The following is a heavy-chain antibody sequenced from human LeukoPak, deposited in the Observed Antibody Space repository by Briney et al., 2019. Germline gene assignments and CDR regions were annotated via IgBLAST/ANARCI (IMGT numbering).Heavy chain of an antibody. D-gene: IGHD1-26*01. CDR2: ISGNSGSI. V-gene: IGHV3-9*01. CDR1: GFTFDDYA. CDR3: AKGGQVGASYYFDY. Sequence: AGGSLRLSCAASGFTFDDYAMHWVRHAAGKGLEWVSGISGNSGSIGYADSVKARFTISRDNAKNSLYLQMNSLRAEDTALYYCAKGGQVGASYYFDYWGQGTLVTVSS. J-gene: IGHJ4*02.